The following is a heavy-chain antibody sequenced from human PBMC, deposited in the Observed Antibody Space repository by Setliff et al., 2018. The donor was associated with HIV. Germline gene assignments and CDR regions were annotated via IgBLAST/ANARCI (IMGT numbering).Heavy chain of an antibody. CDR3: ARLNVEMFVVMAATPGWFGP. CDR1: GDSISSDAYY. CDR2: ISYSGGS. J-gene: IGHJ5*02. Sequence: SETLSLTCTVSGDSISSDAYYWSWIRQHPEMGLEWVGYISYSGGSYYNPSLKSRISISMDTSKNQFSLKLKSVTAADTAVYYCARLNVEMFVVMAATPGWFGPWGQGILVTVSS. D-gene: IGHD2-15*01. V-gene: IGHV4-31*03.